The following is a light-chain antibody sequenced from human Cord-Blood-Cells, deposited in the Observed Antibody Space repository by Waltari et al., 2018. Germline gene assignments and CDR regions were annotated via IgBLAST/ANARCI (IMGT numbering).Light chain of an antibody. Sequence: DIVMTQSPDSLAVSLGERATINCKFSQSVLYSSNNKNYLAWYQQKPGQPPTLIIYWASTRESGVPDRFSGSGSGTDFTLTISSLQAEDVAVYYCQQYYSTPFTFGPGTKVDIK. J-gene: IGKJ3*01. V-gene: IGKV4-1*01. CDR2: WAS. CDR1: QSVLYSSNNKNY. CDR3: QQYYSTPFT.